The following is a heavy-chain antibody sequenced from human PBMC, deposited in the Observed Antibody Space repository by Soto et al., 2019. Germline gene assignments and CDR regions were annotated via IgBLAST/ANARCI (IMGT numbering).Heavy chain of an antibody. CDR3: ARPRRDGYRYHYAY. Sequence: PEARSHTHTGSDGSTRRSSDHACWIRQPPGKGLEWIGSIYYSGSTYYNPSLKSRVTISVDTSKNQFSLKLSSVTAADTAVYYCARPRRDGYRYHYAYRGQGTLVTVS. CDR2: IYYSGST. V-gene: IGHV4-39*01. D-gene: IGHD5-18*01. J-gene: IGHJ4*02. CDR1: DGSTRRSSDH.